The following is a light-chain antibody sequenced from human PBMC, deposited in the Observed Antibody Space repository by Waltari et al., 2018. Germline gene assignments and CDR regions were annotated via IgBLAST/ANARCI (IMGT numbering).Light chain of an antibody. CDR1: QSIGNR. CDR3: HQSSSLPYT. Sequence: EIVLTQSPDFQSVTPKEKVTITCRASQSIGNRLHWYQQTPDQSPNRLIKYLSQSFSGVPSRFSGTGSGTDFTLTINSLEAEDAATYYCHQSSSLPYTFGQGTKLEIK. J-gene: IGKJ2*01. CDR2: YLS. V-gene: IGKV6-21*01.